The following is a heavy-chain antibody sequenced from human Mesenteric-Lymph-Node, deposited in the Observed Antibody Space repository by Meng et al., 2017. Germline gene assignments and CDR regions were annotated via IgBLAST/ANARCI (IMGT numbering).Heavy chain of an antibody. D-gene: IGHD4-17*01. J-gene: IGHJ4*02. V-gene: IGHV3-23*01. CDR3: AKYSTVTPSRLFDS. CDR2: IGSDGRNT. Sequence: GESLKISCAASGFTFSSYAMNWVRQAPGKGLEWVSTIGSDGRNTHYADSVKGRFTISRDNSKNTLYLQMNSLRAEDTALYYCAKYSTVTPSRLFDSWGQGTLVTVSS. CDR1: GFTFSSYA.